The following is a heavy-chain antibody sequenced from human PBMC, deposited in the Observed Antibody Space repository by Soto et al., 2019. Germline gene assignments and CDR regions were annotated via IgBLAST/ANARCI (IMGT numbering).Heavy chain of an antibody. V-gene: IGHV4-59*01. J-gene: IGHJ5*02. CDR2: IYYSGST. D-gene: IGHD1-26*01. Sequence: RKPPGKGLEWIGYIYYSGSTNYNPSLKSRVTISVDTSKNQFSLKLSSEIAADATVYYCGRVVNPCFYPLRQGTLITVSS. CDR3: GRVVNPCFYP.